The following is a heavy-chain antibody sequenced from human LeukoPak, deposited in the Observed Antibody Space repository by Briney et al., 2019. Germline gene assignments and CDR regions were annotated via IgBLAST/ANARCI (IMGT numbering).Heavy chain of an antibody. CDR3: TTGRSSTRDYYYYYMDV. D-gene: IGHD2-2*01. CDR1: GGSISSNNFY. J-gene: IGHJ6*03. CDR2: IYDSGST. Sequence: PSETLSLTCTVSGGSISSNNFYWGWIRQTPGKGLEWIGNIYDSGSTYYNPSLKSRVTISGDASKNQLSLKLSSVTAADTAVYYCTTGRSSTRDYYYYYMDVWGKGTTVTVSS. V-gene: IGHV4-39*07.